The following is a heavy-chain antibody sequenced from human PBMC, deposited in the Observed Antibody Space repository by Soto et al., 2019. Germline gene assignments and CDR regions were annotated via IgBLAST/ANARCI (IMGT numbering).Heavy chain of an antibody. Sequence: GGSLRLSCKASGFTFSGYAMTWVRQAPGKGLQWGAAISGSGHTIWYTDSVTGRFTISRDNSKYTLYLQMNSLRHEDSAVYFCARDDPFDFWGQGTQVTVSS. CDR2: ISGSGHTI. CDR1: GFTFSGYA. V-gene: IGHV3-23*01. J-gene: IGHJ4*02. CDR3: ARDDPFDF.